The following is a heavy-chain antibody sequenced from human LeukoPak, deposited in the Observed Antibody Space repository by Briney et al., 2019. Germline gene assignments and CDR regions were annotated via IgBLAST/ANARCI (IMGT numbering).Heavy chain of an antibody. J-gene: IGHJ4*02. D-gene: IGHD3-10*01. CDR2: INPNSGVT. CDR3: ARDHYYASGSPSFGY. V-gene: IGHV1-2*02. CDR1: GFTFTGYY. Sequence: ASVKVSCKASGFTFTGYYIHWVRQAPGQGLEWMGRINPNSGVTDYAQKFQGRVTMTGDTSISTAYMELTRLRSDDAAVFYCARDHYYASGSPSFGYWGQGTLVTVSS.